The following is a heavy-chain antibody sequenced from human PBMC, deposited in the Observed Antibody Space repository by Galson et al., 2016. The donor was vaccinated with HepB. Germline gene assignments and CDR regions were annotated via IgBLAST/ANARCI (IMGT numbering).Heavy chain of an antibody. D-gene: IGHD2-2*01. J-gene: IGHJ4*02. CDR3: SGGYCDVTSCYDGFDY. Sequence: GRFTISRDDSKSIAYLQMNSLKTEDTAVYYCSGGYCDVTSCYDGFDYWGQGTLVTVSS. V-gene: IGHV3-49*02.